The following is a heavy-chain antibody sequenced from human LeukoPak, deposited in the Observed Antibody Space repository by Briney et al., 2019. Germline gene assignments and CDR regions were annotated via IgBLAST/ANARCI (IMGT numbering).Heavy chain of an antibody. CDR1: GYTFTGYY. Sequence: SCKASGYTFTGYYMHWVRQAPGKGLVWVSRINTDGSSTNYADSVKGRFTISRDNAKNTVYLQVNSLRAEDTAVYYCANGAFRLYYIDVWGKGTTVTVSS. J-gene: IGHJ6*03. D-gene: IGHD3-16*01. CDR3: ANGAFRLYYIDV. CDR2: INTDGSST. V-gene: IGHV3-74*01.